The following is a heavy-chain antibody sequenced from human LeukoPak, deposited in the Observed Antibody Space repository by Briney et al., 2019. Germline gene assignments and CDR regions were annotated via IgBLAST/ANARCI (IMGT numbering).Heavy chain of an antibody. J-gene: IGHJ4*02. V-gene: IGHV3-48*03. D-gene: IGHD6-6*01. CDR3: TKTPTPGYRSSSSKYY. CDR2: ISSSGSTI. CDR1: GFTFSSYE. Sequence: GGSLRLSCAASGFTFSSYEMNWVRQAPGKGLEWVSYISSSGSTIYYADSVKGRFTISRDNAKNSLYLQMNSLRAEDTDVDYCTKTPTPGYRSSSSKYYWGQGTMVTVSS.